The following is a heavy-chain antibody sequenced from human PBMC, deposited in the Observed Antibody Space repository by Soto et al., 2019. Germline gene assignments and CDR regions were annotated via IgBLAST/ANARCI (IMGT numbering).Heavy chain of an antibody. CDR2: IYYSGST. Sequence: PSETLSLTCTVSGGSISSGGYYWSWIRQHPGKGLEWIGYIYYSGSTYYNPSLKSRVTISVDTSKNQFSLKLSSVTAADTAVYYCARDYYDSRAYYYYGMDVWGQGTTVTVSS. D-gene: IGHD3-22*01. CDR3: ARDYYDSRAYYYYGMDV. CDR1: GGSISSGGYY. J-gene: IGHJ6*02. V-gene: IGHV4-31*03.